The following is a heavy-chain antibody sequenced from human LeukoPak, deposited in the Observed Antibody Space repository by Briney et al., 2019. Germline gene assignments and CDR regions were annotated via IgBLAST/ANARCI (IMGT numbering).Heavy chain of an antibody. CDR1: GFTFSTYG. D-gene: IGHD2-21*01. Sequence: GGSLRLSCAASGFTFSTYGMHWVRQAPGKGLEWVAVISYDGSNEYYADSVKGRFTISRDNSKNTLYLQMSSLRVEDTAVYYCAKEFNRGLPDYWGQGTLVTVPS. CDR3: AKEFNRGLPDY. J-gene: IGHJ4*02. CDR2: ISYDGSNE. V-gene: IGHV3-30*18.